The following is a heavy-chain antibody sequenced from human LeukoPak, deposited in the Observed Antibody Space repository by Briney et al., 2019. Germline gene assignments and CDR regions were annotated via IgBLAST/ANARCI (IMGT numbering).Heavy chain of an antibody. CDR2: ISYDGSNK. Sequence: GRSLRLSCAASGFTFSSYAMHWVRQAPGKGLEWVAVISYDGSNKYYADSVKGRFTISRDNSKNTPYLQMNSLRAEDTAVYYCARDRDSSSWSRGYFDYWGQGTLVTVSS. CDR3: ARDRDSSSWSRGYFDY. V-gene: IGHV3-30*04. CDR1: GFTFSSYA. D-gene: IGHD6-13*01. J-gene: IGHJ4*02.